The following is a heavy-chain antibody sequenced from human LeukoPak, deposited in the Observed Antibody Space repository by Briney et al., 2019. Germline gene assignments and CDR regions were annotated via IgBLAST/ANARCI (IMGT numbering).Heavy chain of an antibody. Sequence: SGGSLRLSCAASGFTFSSYAMNWVRQAPGKGLEWLSFTDSSSGSIHYADSVKGRFTISRDNVKNSLHLQMNSLGAEDTAMYYCARGQTSGSFIIDYWGQGTLVTVSS. CDR3: ARGQTSGSFIIDY. CDR1: GFTFSSYA. V-gene: IGHV3-48*01. D-gene: IGHD3-10*01. CDR2: TDSSSGSI. J-gene: IGHJ4*02.